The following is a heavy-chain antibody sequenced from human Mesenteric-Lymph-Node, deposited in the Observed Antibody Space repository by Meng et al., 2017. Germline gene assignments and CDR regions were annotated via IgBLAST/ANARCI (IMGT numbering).Heavy chain of an antibody. Sequence: ASVKVSCKTSGYRFTGYYMHWVRQAPGQGLEWMGQINPNSGGTNYAQKFQGRVTMTRDTSISTAYMELSRLRADDTAVYYCARGPEENFRNHGSGRFDHWGQGTLVTVSS. V-gene: IGHV1-2*06. CDR1: GYRFTGYY. CDR2: INPNSGGT. CDR3: ARGPEENFRNHGSGRFDH. J-gene: IGHJ4*02. D-gene: IGHD3-10*01.